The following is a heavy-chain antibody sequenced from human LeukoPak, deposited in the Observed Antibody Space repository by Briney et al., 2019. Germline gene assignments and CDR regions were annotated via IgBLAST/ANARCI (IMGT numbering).Heavy chain of an antibody. J-gene: IGHJ4*02. V-gene: IGHV5-51*01. D-gene: IGHD3-16*02. CDR2: IYPGDSDT. CDR1: GYSFSDYW. Sequence: GESLKISCQGSGYSFSDYWIAWVRQMPGKGLGWMGIIYPGDSDTRYSPSFQGQVTISADKSTSTAYLQWSSLKASDTAMYFCASPRSNIVACVSYWGQGTLVTVSS. CDR3: ASPRSNIVACVSY.